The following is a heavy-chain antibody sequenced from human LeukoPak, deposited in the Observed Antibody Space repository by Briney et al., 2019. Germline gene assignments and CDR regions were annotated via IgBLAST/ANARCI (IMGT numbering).Heavy chain of an antibody. D-gene: IGHD6-13*01. CDR3: ARGQVAAAAADY. Sequence: GGSLRLSCAASGFTFSSYAMSWVRQAPGKGLEWVSTISGSGGSTYYADSVKGRFTISRDNSKNTLYLQMNSLRAEDTAVYYCARGQVAAAAADYWGQGTLVTVSS. J-gene: IGHJ4*02. V-gene: IGHV3-23*01. CDR1: GFTFSSYA. CDR2: ISGSGGST.